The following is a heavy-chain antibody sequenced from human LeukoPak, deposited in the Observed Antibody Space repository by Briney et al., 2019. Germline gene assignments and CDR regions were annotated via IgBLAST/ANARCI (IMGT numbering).Heavy chain of an antibody. D-gene: IGHD6-13*01. CDR1: GGSISSYY. CDR3: ARDGYSSRKEGYYYYGMDV. Sequence: PSETLSLTCTVSGGSISSYYWSWIRQPAGKGLEWIGRIYTSGSTNYNPSLKSRVTMSVDTSKNQFSLKLSSVTAADTAVYYCARDGYSSRKEGYYYYGMDVWGQGTTVTVSS. J-gene: IGHJ6*02. CDR2: IYTSGST. V-gene: IGHV4-4*07.